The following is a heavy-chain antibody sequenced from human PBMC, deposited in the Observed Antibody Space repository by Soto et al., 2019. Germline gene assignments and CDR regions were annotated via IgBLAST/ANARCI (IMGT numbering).Heavy chain of an antibody. CDR2: VYYTGGT. CDR3: ARGRTVRNYADDSSDYFYFFDY. Sequence: PSETLSLTCTVSGDSISTFYWGWIRQSPGKELEWIGYVYYTGGTNYNPSLKSRVTISVDRSKNQFSLKLTSANAADTAVYYCARGRTVRNYADDSSDYFYFFDYWGQGTQVTVSS. D-gene: IGHD3-22*01. J-gene: IGHJ4*02. CDR1: GDSISTFY. V-gene: IGHV4-59*01.